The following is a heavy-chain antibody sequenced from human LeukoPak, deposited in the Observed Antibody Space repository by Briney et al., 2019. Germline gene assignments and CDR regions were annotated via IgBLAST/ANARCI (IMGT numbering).Heavy chain of an antibody. CDR1: AFTVSSSF. V-gene: IGHV3-21*01. J-gene: IGHJ4*02. D-gene: IGHD3-22*01. CDR3: ASNSYDSSGYYYS. CDR2: ISSSSSYI. Sequence: AASAFTVSSSFMSWVRQAPGKGLEWVSSISSSSSYIYYADSVKGRFTISRENAKNSLYLQMNSLRAEDTAVYYCASNSYDSSGYYYSWGQGTLVTVSS.